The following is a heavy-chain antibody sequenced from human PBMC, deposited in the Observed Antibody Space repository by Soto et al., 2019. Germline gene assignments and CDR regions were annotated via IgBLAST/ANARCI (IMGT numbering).Heavy chain of an antibody. Sequence: PGESLKISCKGSGYSFTSYWISWVRQMPGKGLEWMGRIDPSDSYTSYSPSFQGHVTISADKSISTAYLQWSSLKASDTAMYYCARHGGVAAAAPGNWFDPWGQGTLVTVSS. J-gene: IGHJ5*02. CDR3: ARHGGVAAAAPGNWFDP. CDR2: IDPSDSYT. CDR1: GYSFTSYW. D-gene: IGHD6-13*01. V-gene: IGHV5-10-1*01.